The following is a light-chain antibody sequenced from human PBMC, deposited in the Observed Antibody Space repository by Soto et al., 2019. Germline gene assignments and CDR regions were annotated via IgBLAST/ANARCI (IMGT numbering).Light chain of an antibody. CDR3: MQSVQFPRT. J-gene: IGKJ4*01. CDR1: QGLLGRDGKTY. Sequence: DLVITQTPFSLSFTLGKPASISCKSSQGLLGRDGKTYLSWYLQKQGNPPQLLIFEVSNHFSGVSDRFSGSGSGTDFTLKISRVEAEDVGVYYCMQSVQFPRTFGGGTKVEIK. CDR2: EVS. V-gene: IGKV2D-29*01.